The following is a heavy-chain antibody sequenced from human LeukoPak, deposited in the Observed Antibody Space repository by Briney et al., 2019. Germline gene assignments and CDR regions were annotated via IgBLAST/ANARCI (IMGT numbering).Heavy chain of an antibody. Sequence: GSLRLSCAASGFTFSSYWEHWVRQAPGKGLVWVSRINGDGSSTSYADSVRGGFTISRDNAKNTLYLQMTSLRVEDTAAYYCAAVVRSGSRFDYWGQGTLVTVSS. J-gene: IGHJ4*02. CDR1: GFTFSSYW. CDR2: INGDGSST. D-gene: IGHD6-25*01. CDR3: AAVVRSGSRFDY. V-gene: IGHV3-74*01.